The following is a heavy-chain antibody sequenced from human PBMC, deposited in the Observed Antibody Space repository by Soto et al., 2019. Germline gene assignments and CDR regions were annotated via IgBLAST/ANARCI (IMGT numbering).Heavy chain of an antibody. J-gene: IGHJ4*02. CDR1: GYTFISYG. V-gene: IGHV1-18*01. Sequence: QVRLVQSGAEVKKTGASVEVSCKASGYTFISYGISWVRQEPGQGLEWMGWISPYNGKTNYAQTFQGRATMTRDRYTSNDYKEPRSLKSDDTAVDDWARSGCSTSWLGLLGTGDHVVEIDYWGQGTLVTVSS. D-gene: IGHD6-13*01. CDR2: ISPYNGKT. CDR3: ARSGCSTSWLGLLGTGDHVVEIDY.